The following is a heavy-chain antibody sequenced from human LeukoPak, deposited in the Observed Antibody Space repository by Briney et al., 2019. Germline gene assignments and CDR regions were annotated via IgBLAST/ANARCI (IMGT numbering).Heavy chain of an antibody. CDR2: IYYTGST. CDR3: ARVYQSAEYYFDY. J-gene: IGHJ4*02. Sequence: PSETLSLTCTVSGGSIDSYYWSWIRQPPGKGLEWIGYIYYTGSTEYHPSLKSRVTITLDTSKNQFSLKLTSVTAADTAVYYCARVYQSAEYYFDYWGQGNLVSVSS. CDR1: GGSIDSYY. D-gene: IGHD2-2*01. V-gene: IGHV4-59*01.